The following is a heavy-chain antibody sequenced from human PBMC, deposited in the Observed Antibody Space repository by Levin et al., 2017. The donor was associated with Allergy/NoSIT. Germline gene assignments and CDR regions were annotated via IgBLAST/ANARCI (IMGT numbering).Heavy chain of an antibody. CDR2: IYSGGRT. V-gene: IGHV3-53*01. CDR1: GFTVSSNY. D-gene: IGHD3-10*01. Sequence: LSLTCAASGFTVSSNYMNWVRQAPGRGLEWVSIIYSGGRTYYADSVKGRFTISIYNSKNTLYLQLNSLIDDETAFYYCARDHYYGSGRGFDNYYSMDVWGKGTTVTVSS. CDR3: ARDHYYGSGRGFDNYYSMDV. J-gene: IGHJ6*03.